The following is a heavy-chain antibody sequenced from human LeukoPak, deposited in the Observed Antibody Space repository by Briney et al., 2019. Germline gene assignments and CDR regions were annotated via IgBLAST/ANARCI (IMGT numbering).Heavy chain of an antibody. Sequence: GRSLRLSCAASGFTFSSYGMHWVRQAPGKGLEWVAVIWYDGSNKYYADSVKGRFTISRDNSKDTLYLQMNSLRAEDTAVYYCAKGGGTATMVRGVIIGDYFGYWGQGTLVTVSS. D-gene: IGHD3-10*01. CDR3: AKGGGTATMVRGVIIGDYFGY. V-gene: IGHV3-33*06. CDR1: GFTFSSYG. CDR2: IWYDGSNK. J-gene: IGHJ4*02.